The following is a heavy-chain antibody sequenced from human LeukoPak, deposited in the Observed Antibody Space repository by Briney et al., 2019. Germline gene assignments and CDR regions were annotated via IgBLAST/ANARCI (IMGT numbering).Heavy chain of an antibody. V-gene: IGHV3-30-3*01. Sequence: GGSLRLSCAASGFTLSSYAMHWVRQAPGKGLEWVAVISYDGSNKYYADSVKGRFTISRDNSKNTLYLQMNSLRAEDTAVYYCARVRAAGPYFDYWGQGALVTVSS. D-gene: IGHD6-13*01. CDR3: ARVRAAGPYFDY. J-gene: IGHJ4*02. CDR2: ISYDGSNK. CDR1: GFTLSSYA.